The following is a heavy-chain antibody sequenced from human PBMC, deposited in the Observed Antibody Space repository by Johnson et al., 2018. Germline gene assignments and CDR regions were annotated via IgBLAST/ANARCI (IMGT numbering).Heavy chain of an antibody. D-gene: IGHD5-24*01. CDR2: ISPSSSYI. CDR1: GFPFSNYN. V-gene: IGHV3-21*01. Sequence: VQLVQSGGGLVQPGGSLRLSCVASGFPFSNYNMNWVRQAPGKGLEWGSCISPSSSYIYYADSVKGRFTISRDNAKNSLYLKMNSLRAEDTAIYYCARDVGMATIGDALDSWGQGTIVTVSS. CDR3: ARDVGMATIGDALDS. J-gene: IGHJ3*02.